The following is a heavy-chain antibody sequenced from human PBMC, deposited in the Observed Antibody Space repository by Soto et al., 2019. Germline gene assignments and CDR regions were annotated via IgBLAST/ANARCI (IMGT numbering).Heavy chain of an antibody. CDR2: ISWNSGSI. J-gene: IGHJ4*02. Sequence: GGSRRLSCAASGFTFDDYAMHWVRPAPGKGLEWVSGISWNSGSIGYADSVKGRFTISRDNAKNSLYLQMNSLRAEDTALYYCAKGRVEGAGTSHWGQGTLVTVSS. V-gene: IGHV3-9*01. CDR1: GFTFDDYA. D-gene: IGHD6-19*01. CDR3: AKGRVEGAGTSH.